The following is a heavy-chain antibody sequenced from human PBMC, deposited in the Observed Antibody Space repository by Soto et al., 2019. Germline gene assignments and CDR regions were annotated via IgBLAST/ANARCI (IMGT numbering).Heavy chain of an antibody. V-gene: IGHV4-59*08. CDR2: IYFRGST. CDR3: ARHMVRGVPFGY. J-gene: IGHJ4*02. D-gene: IGHD3-10*01. CDR1: GGSISSYY. Sequence: QVQLQESGPGLVKPSETLSLTCTVSGGSISSYYWSWIRQPPGKGLEWIGYIYFRGSTNYNPSLKSRFTISGDTSKNQFSLKLSSVTAADTAVYYCARHMVRGVPFGYWGQGTLVTVSS.